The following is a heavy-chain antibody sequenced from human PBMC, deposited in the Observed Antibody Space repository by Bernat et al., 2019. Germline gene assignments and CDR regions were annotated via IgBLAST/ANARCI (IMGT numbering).Heavy chain of an antibody. CDR2: IDPSDSYT. Sequence: EVQLVQSGAEVKKPGESLRISCKGSGYSFTSYWISWVRQMPGKGLEWMGRIDPSDSYTNYSPSFQGNVTISADKSISTAYMQWSSLKASDTAMYYYARHGGGDIVVVPAADTFDYWGQGTLVTVSS. V-gene: IGHV5-10-1*03. CDR3: ARHGGGDIVVVPAADTFDY. J-gene: IGHJ4*02. CDR1: GYSFTSYW. D-gene: IGHD2-2*01.